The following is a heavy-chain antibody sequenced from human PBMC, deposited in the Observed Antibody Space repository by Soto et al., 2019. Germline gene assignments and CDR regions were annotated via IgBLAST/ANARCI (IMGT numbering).Heavy chain of an antibody. V-gene: IGHV3-64D*06. J-gene: IGHJ4*02. CDR2: VSTSGRST. D-gene: IGHD2-15*01. Sequence: GGSLRLSCSASGFIFSGSTIYGGRQVPGKGLEAISAVSTSGRSTYYADSVKDRFTISRDNSKNTLFLQMGSLRPEDTAIYYCVKQAHGLDGVAFDYWGQGTQVTVSS. CDR1: GFIFSGST. CDR3: VKQAHGLDGVAFDY.